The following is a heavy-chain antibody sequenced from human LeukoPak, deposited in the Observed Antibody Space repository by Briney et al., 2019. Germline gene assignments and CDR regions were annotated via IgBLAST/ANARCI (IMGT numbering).Heavy chain of an antibody. D-gene: IGHD3-9*01. V-gene: IGHV4-34*01. J-gene: IGHJ4*02. CDR2: INHSGST. Sequence: SETLSLTCAVYGGSFSGYYWSWIRQPPGKGLEWIGEINHSGSTNYNPSLKSRVTISVDTSKNQFSLKLSSVTAADTAVYYCARHPLRHFDWLPRNLYFDYWGQGTLVTVSS. CDR1: GGSFSGYY. CDR3: ARHPLRHFDWLPRNLYFDY.